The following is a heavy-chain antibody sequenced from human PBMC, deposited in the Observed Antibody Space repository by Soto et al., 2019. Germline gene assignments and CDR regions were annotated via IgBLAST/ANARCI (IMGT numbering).Heavy chain of an antibody. V-gene: IGHV3-21*01. CDR1: GFTFSNYN. D-gene: IGHD3-10*01. CDR2: ISISNFI. Sequence: GGSLRLSCAASGFTFSNYNMNWVRQAPGKGLEWISSISISNFIYYADSVKGRFTISRDNAKNSLYLQMNSLRVEDTAVYYCATPMALPGSDYWGQGDLVPVSS. J-gene: IGHJ4*02. CDR3: ATPMALPGSDY.